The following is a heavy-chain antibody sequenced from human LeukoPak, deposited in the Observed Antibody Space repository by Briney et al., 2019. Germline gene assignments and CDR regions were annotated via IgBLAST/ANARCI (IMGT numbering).Heavy chain of an antibody. D-gene: IGHD3-22*01. Sequence: SETLSLTCAVDGESFSEYYWGWIRQPPGKGLEWIGSIYYSGSTYYNPSLKSRVTISVDTSKNQFSLKLSSVTAADTAVYYCASPNYYDSSSYYYLEYWGQGTQVTVSS. CDR1: GESFSEYY. V-gene: IGHV4-39*01. CDR2: IYYSGST. J-gene: IGHJ4*02. CDR3: ASPNYYDSSSYYYLEY.